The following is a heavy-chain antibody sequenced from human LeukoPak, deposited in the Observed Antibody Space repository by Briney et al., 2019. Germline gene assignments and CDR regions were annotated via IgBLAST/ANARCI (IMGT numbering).Heavy chain of an antibody. V-gene: IGHV1-69*04. D-gene: IGHD6-6*01. Sequence: SVKVSCKASGGTFSSYAISWVRQAPGQGLEWMGRIIPILGIANYAQRFQGRVTITADKSTSTAYMELSSLRSEDTAVYYCARVLPVSSSDGMDVWGQGTTVTVSS. CDR2: IIPILGIA. CDR1: GGTFSSYA. J-gene: IGHJ6*02. CDR3: ARVLPVSSSDGMDV.